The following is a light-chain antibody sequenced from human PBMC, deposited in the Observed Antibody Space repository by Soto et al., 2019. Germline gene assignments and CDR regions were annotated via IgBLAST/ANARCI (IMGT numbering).Light chain of an antibody. CDR2: EAT. J-gene: IGLJ7*01. CDR3: CSLEGSNALVV. Sequence: QSALTQPASVSGSPGQSITVSCTRTKNNLGSYDLVSWYQKYPDKAPTLLIYEATKRPSGISDRFSGSKSGFTASLTISGLRAEDEADYYCCSLEGSNALVVFGGGTQLTVL. V-gene: IGLV2-23*01. CDR1: KNNLGSYDL.